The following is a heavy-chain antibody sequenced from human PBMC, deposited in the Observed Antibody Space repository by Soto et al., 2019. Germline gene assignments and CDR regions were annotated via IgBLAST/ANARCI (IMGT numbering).Heavy chain of an antibody. Sequence: CTGLASAASGETVNIYGMHWVRKEPGKGLEWVAVIWYDGSNKYYAASVKGRFTISRDNSKNTLYLQMNSLRAEDTAVYYCAKGIRVAQFGWNDDFDYWGQGTLVTVSS. V-gene: IGHV3-33*06. CDR3: AKGIRVAQFGWNDDFDY. D-gene: IGHD1-1*01. J-gene: IGHJ4*02. CDR1: GETVNIYG. CDR2: IWYDGSNK.